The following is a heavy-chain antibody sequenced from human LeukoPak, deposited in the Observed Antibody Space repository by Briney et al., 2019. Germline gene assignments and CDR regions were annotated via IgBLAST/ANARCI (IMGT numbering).Heavy chain of an antibody. V-gene: IGHV4-59*01. CDR2: IYYSGST. D-gene: IGHD4-17*01. J-gene: IGHJ4*02. Sequence: PSETLSLTCTVSGGAITGYYWSWIRRPPGKGLEWIGYIYYSGSTNYNPSLKSRVTMSVDTSKKQFSLKLSSATAADTAVYYCARGRPPHDYGTLFDYWGQGTLVTVSS. CDR1: GGAITGYY. CDR3: ARGRPPHDYGTLFDY.